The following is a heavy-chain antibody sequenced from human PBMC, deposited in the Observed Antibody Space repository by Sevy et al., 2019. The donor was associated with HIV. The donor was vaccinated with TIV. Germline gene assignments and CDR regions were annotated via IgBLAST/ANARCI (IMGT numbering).Heavy chain of an antibody. CDR1: GFTFGDFA. CDR3: TRDGGGGNILASYYYYDMDV. V-gene: IGHV3-49*03. Sequence: GGSLRLSCTTSGFTFGDFAMSWFRQAPGKGLEWVGFIRSKDYCGTTEYAASVKGRFTISRDDSKNIASMQMNSLKTEDTAVYFCTRDGGGGNILASYYYYDMDVWGQGTTVTVSS. D-gene: IGHD2-21*01. J-gene: IGHJ6*02. CDR2: IRSKDYCGTT.